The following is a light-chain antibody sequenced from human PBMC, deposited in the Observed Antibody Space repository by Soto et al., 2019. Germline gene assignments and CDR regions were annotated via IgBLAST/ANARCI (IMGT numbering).Light chain of an antibody. CDR1: QSIGRF. J-gene: IGKJ1*01. V-gene: IGKV1-5*01. CDR2: DAS. Sequence: DMQMTQSPSTLSASVGDRVTITCRASQSIGRFLAWYQHQPGKAPKLLIYDASTLESGVPSRFSGTGSGTEFTFSITSLQPEDFGTYYCQQCYMGWTFGQGTKVDI. CDR3: QQCYMGWT.